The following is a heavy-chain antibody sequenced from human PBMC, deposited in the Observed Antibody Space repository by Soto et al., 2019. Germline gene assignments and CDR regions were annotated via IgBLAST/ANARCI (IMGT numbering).Heavy chain of an antibody. J-gene: IGHJ6*03. V-gene: IGHV1-2*04. CDR1: GYSFTDYH. D-gene: IGHD2-8*01. Sequence: GASVKVSCKASGYSFTDYHIHWVRQAPGQGLEWLGRINPKGGGTSTAQKFQGWVTMTTDTSISTASMELTRLTSDDTAIYYCARGDSTDCSTGVCSFFYNHYTDVWGQGTTVTVSS. CDR2: INPKGGGT. CDR3: ARGDSTDCSTGVCSFFYNHYTDV.